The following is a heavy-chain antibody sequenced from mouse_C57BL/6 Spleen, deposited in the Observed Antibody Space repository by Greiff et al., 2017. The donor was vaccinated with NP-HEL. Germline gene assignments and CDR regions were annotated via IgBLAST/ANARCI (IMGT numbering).Heavy chain of an antibody. J-gene: IGHJ3*01. CDR2: ISNGGGST. CDR3: ARRGSSMITEGFAY. V-gene: IGHV5-12*01. CDR1: GFTFSDYY. Sequence: EVTLVESGGGLVQPGGSLKLSCAASGFTFSDYYMYWVRQTPEKRLEWVAYISNGGGSTYYPDTVKGRFTISRDNAKNTLYLQMSRLKSEDTAMYYCARRGSSMITEGFAYWGQGTLVTVSA. D-gene: IGHD2-4*01.